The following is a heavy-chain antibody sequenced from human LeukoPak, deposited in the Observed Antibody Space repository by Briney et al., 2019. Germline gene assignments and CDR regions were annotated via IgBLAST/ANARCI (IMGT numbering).Heavy chain of an antibody. D-gene: IGHD6-13*01. J-gene: IGHJ3*02. CDR2: IYPGDSDT. CDR3: ARLFLPGIRAFDI. V-gene: IGHV5-51*01. CDR1: GYSFTSYW. Sequence: GESLNISCKGSGYSFTSYWIGWVRQMPGKGLEWMGIIYPGDSDTRYSPCFQGQVTISADRSISTAYLQWSSLKASDTAMYYCARLFLPGIRAFDIWGQGTMVTVSA.